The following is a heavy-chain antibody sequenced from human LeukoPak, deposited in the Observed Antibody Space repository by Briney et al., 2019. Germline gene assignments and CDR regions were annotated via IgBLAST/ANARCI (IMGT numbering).Heavy chain of an antibody. Sequence: ASVKVSCKASGYTFTGYYMHWMRQAPGQGLEWMGWINPNSGGTNYAQKFQGRVTMTRDTSISTAYMELSRLRSDDTAVYYCARVGHQPRITGTWALRYWGQGTLVTVSS. V-gene: IGHV1-2*02. CDR2: INPNSGGT. D-gene: IGHD1-7*01. J-gene: IGHJ4*02. CDR3: ARVGHQPRITGTWALRY. CDR1: GYTFTGYY.